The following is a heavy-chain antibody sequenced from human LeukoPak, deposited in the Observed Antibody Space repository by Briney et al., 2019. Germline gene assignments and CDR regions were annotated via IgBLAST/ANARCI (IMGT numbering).Heavy chain of an antibody. CDR1: GGSISSGGYY. J-gene: IGHJ6*02. D-gene: IGHD2-15*01. V-gene: IGHV4-31*03. CDR2: IYYSGST. Sequence: PSETLSLTCTVSGGSISSGGYYWSWIRQHPGKGLEWIGYIYYSGSTYYNPSLKSRVTISVDTSKNQFSLKLSSVTAADMAVYYCARSYRWTAAATLYYYYGMDVWGQGTTVTVSS. CDR3: ARSYRWTAAATLYYYYGMDV.